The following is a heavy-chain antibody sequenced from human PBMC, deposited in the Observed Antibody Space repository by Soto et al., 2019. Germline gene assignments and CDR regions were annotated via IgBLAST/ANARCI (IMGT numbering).Heavy chain of an antibody. J-gene: IGHJ3*02. CDR2: IYYTGST. CDR1: RASISTGGYY. CDR3: ARDSNITPRVFDI. Sequence: QVQLQESGPGLVKPSQTLSLTCTVSRASISTGGYYWTWIRQHPGKGLEFIGYIYYTGSTYYNPSLKSRISISIDTSKNQFSLTLTSVAAADTAVYSCARDSNITPRVFDIWGRATMVTVSS. D-gene: IGHD1-20*01. V-gene: IGHV4-31*03.